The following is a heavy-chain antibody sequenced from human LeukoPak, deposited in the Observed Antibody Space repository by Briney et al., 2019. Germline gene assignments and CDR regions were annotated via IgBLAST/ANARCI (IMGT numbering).Heavy chain of an antibody. V-gene: IGHV1-46*01. Sequence: GASVKVSCKASGYTFTTYYMHWVRHAPGQGLEWMGIINPNFGTTSYAQKFQGRVTITRDTSASTAYMELSSLRSEDTAVYYCARDDWRELTFDYWGQGTLVTVSS. J-gene: IGHJ4*02. D-gene: IGHD1-26*01. CDR1: GYTFTTYY. CDR3: ARDDWRELTFDY. CDR2: INPNFGTT.